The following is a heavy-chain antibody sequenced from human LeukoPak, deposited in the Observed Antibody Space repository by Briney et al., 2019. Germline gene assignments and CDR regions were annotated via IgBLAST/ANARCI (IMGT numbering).Heavy chain of an antibody. Sequence: PSETLSLTCAVYGGSFSGYYWSWIRQPPGKGLEWIGEINHSGSTNYNPSLKSRVTISVDTSKNQFSLKLSSVTAADTAVYYCARALSIAAAGRGDYWGQGTLVTVSS. CDR3: ARALSIAAAGRGDY. J-gene: IGHJ4*02. D-gene: IGHD6-13*01. CDR1: GGSFSGYY. V-gene: IGHV4-34*01. CDR2: INHSGST.